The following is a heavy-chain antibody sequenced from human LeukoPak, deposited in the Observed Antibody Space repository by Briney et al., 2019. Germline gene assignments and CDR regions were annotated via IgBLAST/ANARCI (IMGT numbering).Heavy chain of an antibody. CDR2: ISSSGSTI. D-gene: IGHD2-2*01. J-gene: IGHJ6*03. Sequence: GGSLRLSCAAFGFTFSSYEMNWVRQAPGKGLEWVSYISSSGSTIYYADSVKGRFTISRDNAKNSLYLQMNSLRAEDTAVYYCARAGCSSTSCPYYYYYYYMDVWGKGTTVTVSS. CDR3: ARAGCSSTSCPYYYYYYYMDV. CDR1: GFTFSSYE. V-gene: IGHV3-48*03.